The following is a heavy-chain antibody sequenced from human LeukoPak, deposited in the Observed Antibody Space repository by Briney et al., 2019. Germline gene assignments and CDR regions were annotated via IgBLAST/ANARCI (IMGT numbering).Heavy chain of an antibody. CDR3: AKGVAYCGGDCYLYFDY. CDR2: ISGSGGST. Sequence: PGGSLRLSCAASGFTFSSYAMSWVRQAPGKGLEWVSAISGSGGSTYYADSVKGRFTISRDNSKNTLYLQMNSLRAEDTAVYYCAKGVAYCGGDCYLYFDYWGQGTLVTVSP. V-gene: IGHV3-23*01. J-gene: IGHJ4*02. D-gene: IGHD2-21*02. CDR1: GFTFSSYA.